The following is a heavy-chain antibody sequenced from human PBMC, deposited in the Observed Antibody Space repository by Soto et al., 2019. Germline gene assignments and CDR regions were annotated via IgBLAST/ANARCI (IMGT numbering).Heavy chain of an antibody. J-gene: IGHJ4*02. CDR3: ARGVESSSLDY. Sequence: QVQLQQWGAGLLKPSETLSLTCAVYGGSFSGYYWSWIRQPPGKGLEWIGEINHSGSTNYNPSLKSRVTISVDTSKHQFSLKLSSVTAADTAVYYCARGVESSSLDYWGQGTLVTVSS. D-gene: IGHD6-6*01. CDR1: GGSFSGYY. V-gene: IGHV4-34*01. CDR2: INHSGST.